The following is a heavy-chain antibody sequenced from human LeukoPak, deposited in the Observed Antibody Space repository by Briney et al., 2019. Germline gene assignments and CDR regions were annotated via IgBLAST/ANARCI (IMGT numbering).Heavy chain of an antibody. CDR2: IYSGGST. CDR3: ASDSYSPEYFQH. Sequence: GGSLRLSCAASGFSVSDNYMSWVRQAPGKGLEWVSVIYSGGSTFYADSVKGRFTISRDNSKNTLYLQMNSLRAEDTAVYYCASDSYSPEYFQHWGQGTLVTVSS. V-gene: IGHV3-66*01. CDR1: GFSVSDNY. J-gene: IGHJ1*01. D-gene: IGHD2-15*01.